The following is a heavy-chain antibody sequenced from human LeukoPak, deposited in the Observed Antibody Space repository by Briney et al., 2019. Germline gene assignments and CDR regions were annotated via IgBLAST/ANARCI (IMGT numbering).Heavy chain of an antibody. J-gene: IGHJ4*02. V-gene: IGHV3-30-3*01. D-gene: IGHD3-22*01. Sequence: SCKASGYTFTNHAMHWVRQAPGKGLEWVAVISYDGSNKYYADSVKGRFTISRDNSKNTLYLQMNSLRAEDTAVYYCATDREYYYDSLVYWGQGTLVTVSS. CDR3: ATDREYYYDSLVY. CDR1: GYTFTNHA. CDR2: ISYDGSNK.